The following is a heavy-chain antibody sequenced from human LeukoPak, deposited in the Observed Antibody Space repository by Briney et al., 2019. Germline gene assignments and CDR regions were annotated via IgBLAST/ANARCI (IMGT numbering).Heavy chain of an antibody. D-gene: IGHD4-17*01. Sequence: SETLSHTCTVSGGSISSYYWSWIRQPAGEGLEWIGRLHTSGSTHYNPSLKSRVTMSVDTSKNQFSLKLSSVTAADTAVYYCARDFGYGDYFFDDWGQGTLVTVSS. CDR3: ARDFGYGDYFFDD. CDR1: GGSISSYY. J-gene: IGHJ4*02. V-gene: IGHV4-4*07. CDR2: LHTSGST.